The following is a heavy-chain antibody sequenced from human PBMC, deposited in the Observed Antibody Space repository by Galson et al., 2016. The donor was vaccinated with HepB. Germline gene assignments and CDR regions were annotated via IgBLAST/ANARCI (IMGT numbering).Heavy chain of an antibody. CDR1: GFTFRSYG. J-gene: IGHJ4*02. CDR3: ARDRGYCSGDNCLYYLDY. D-gene: IGHD2-15*01. V-gene: IGHV3-33*01. Sequence: SLRLSCAASGFTFRSYGMHWVRQAPGKGLEWVAVIWYDGSKKYYADSVKGRFTISRDNSKKTLYLQMNSLRAEDTAVYFCARDRGYCSGDNCLYYLDYWGQGTLVTVSS. CDR2: IWYDGSKK.